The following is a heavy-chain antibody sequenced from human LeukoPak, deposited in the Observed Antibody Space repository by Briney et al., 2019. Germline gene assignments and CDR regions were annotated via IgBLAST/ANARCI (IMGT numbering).Heavy chain of an antibody. V-gene: IGHV3-21*01. J-gene: IGHJ3*02. CDR3: ARGWWDIVVVVAASDAFDI. Sequence: GGPLRLSCAASGFTFRSYSMNWFPQAPGKGLKWVSSISSSSSYIYCADSVKGRFTISRDNAKNSLYLQMNSLRAEDTAVYYCARGWWDIVVVVAASDAFDIWGQGTMVTVSS. CDR1: GFTFRSYS. D-gene: IGHD2-15*01. CDR2: ISSSSSYI.